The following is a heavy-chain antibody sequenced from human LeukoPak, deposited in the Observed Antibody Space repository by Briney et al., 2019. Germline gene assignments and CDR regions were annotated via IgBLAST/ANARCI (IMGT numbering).Heavy chain of an antibody. D-gene: IGHD1-1*01. CDR2: IYYSGST. Sequence: SENLSLTCTVSGGSISSYYWSWIRQPPGKGLEWIGYIYYSGSTNYNPSLKSRVTISVDTSKNQFSLKLSSVTAADTAVYYCARDFFNPTTDYFDYWGQGTLVTVSS. CDR3: ARDFFNPTTDYFDY. CDR1: GGSISSYY. J-gene: IGHJ4*02. V-gene: IGHV4-59*01.